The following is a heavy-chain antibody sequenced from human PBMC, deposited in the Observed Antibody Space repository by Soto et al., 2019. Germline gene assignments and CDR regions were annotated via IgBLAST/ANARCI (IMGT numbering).Heavy chain of an antibody. CDR3: AGDHPYSGYYMDI. J-gene: IGHJ6*03. CDR1: GFTVSSKY. CDR2: IYSGGGT. Sequence: PGGSLRLSCAASGFTVSSKYMSWVRQAPGKGLEWISVIYSGGGTDYADSVKDRFTISRDNSENTVYLEMNSLRAEDTAVYYCAGDHPYSGYYMDIWGKGTTVTVSS. V-gene: IGHV3-66*01. D-gene: IGHD1-26*01.